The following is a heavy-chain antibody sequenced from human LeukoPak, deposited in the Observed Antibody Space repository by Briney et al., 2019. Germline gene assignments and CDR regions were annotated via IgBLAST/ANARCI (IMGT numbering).Heavy chain of an antibody. CDR3: ARARREDAFDI. D-gene: IGHD1-26*01. J-gene: IGHJ3*02. V-gene: IGHV3-9*01. CDR1: GFTFDDYA. CDR2: INWNSGGI. Sequence: GGSLRLSCAASGFTFDDYAMHWVRQAPGKGLEWVSGINWNSGGIGYADSVKGRFTISRDNAKNTLYLQMNSLRAEDTAVYYCARARREDAFDIWGQGTMVTVSS.